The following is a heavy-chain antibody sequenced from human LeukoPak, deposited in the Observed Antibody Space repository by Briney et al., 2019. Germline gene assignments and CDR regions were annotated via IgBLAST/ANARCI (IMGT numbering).Heavy chain of an antibody. J-gene: IGHJ4*02. D-gene: IGHD2-2*01. V-gene: IGHV3-74*01. CDR3: ARDLVVTSGY. CDR2: INGDGRST. Sequence: GGSLRLSCSASGFTFSNYWMHWIRQVPGKGLVWVSRINGDGRSTTYAVSVKGRFTISRDNAKNTLYLQMNCLRAEDTAVYYCARDLVVTSGYWGQGTLVTVSS. CDR1: GFTFSNYW.